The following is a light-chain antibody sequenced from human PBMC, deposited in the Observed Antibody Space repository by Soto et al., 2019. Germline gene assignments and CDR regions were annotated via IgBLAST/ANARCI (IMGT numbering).Light chain of an antibody. CDR2: KVS. Sequence: QSVLNQPASVSGSPGQSITISCTGTSSDIGDYNYVSWYQLHPDKAPKLLIYKVSERPSGVSSRFSGSKSGSTAFLTISGLQPEYEADYYCYSLASTRTPWLFGGRTQLTV. CDR3: YSLASTRTPWL. CDR1: SSDIGDYNY. J-gene: IGLJ3*02. V-gene: IGLV2-14*01.